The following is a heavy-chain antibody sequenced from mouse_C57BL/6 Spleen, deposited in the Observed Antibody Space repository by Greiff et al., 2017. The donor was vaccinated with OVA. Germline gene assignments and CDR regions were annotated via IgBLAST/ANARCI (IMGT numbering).Heavy chain of an antibody. Sequence: VKVVASGAELAKPGASVTLSCKASGYTFTSYWMHWVKQRPGQGLEWIGYINPSSGYTKYNQKFKDKATLTADKSSSTAYMQLSSLTYEDSAVYYCARGRNYSNYGFAYWGQGTLVTVSA. J-gene: IGHJ3*01. CDR3: ARGRNYSNYGFAY. D-gene: IGHD2-5*01. CDR1: GYTFTSYW. CDR2: INPSSGYT. V-gene: IGHV1-7*01.